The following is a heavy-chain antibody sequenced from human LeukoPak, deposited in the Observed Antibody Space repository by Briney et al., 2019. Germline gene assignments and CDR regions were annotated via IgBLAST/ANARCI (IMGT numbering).Heavy chain of an antibody. CDR3: ARARSGWLFDY. J-gene: IGHJ4*02. CDR1: GYSISSVYY. CDR2: IYHSGST. V-gene: IGHV4-38-2*01. Sequence: PSETLSLTCSVSGYSISSVYYWGWIRQPPGKGLEWIGNIYHSGSTYYNPSLKSRVTIPIDTSKNQFSLKLSSVTAADTAVYYCARARSGWLFDYWGQGTLVTVSS. D-gene: IGHD6-19*01.